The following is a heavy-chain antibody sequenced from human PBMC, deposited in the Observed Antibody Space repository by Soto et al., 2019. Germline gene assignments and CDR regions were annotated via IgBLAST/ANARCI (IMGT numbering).Heavy chain of an antibody. V-gene: IGHV5-51*01. J-gene: IGHJ4*02. Sequence: GESLKISCMGSGYKVSTWHNFTSYWIAWVRQMPGEGLEWMGIIYPGDSDTRYSPSFQGQVTISADKSISTAYLQWSSLKASDTAMYYCARHGYPYYWGQGTLVTVSS. CDR2: IYPGDSDT. CDR1: GYKVSTWHNFTSYW. CDR3: ARHGYPYY. D-gene: IGHD5-12*01.